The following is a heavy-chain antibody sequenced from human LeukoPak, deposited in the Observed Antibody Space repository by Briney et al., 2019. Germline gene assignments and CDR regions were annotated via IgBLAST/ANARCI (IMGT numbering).Heavy chain of an antibody. V-gene: IGHV1-2*02. Sequence: ASVKVSFKASGYTFTGYYMHWVRQAPGQGLEWMGWINPNSGGTNYAQKFQGRVTMTRDTSISTAYMELSRLRSDDTAVYYCARGRVVVVPAAIPPVNWYFDLWGRGTLVTVSS. CDR3: ARGRVVVVPAAIPPVNWYFDL. D-gene: IGHD2-2*02. CDR1: GYTFTGYY. J-gene: IGHJ2*01. CDR2: INPNSGGT.